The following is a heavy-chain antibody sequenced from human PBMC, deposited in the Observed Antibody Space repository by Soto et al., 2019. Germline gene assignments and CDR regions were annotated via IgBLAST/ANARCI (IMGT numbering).Heavy chain of an antibody. J-gene: IGHJ4*02. D-gene: IGHD6-13*01. Sequence: EVQLLESGGGLVQPGGSLRLSCAASGFTFSSYAMSWVRQAPGKELEWVSAISGSGGSTYYADSVKGRFTISRDNSKNTLYLQMNSLRAEDTAVYYCASIAAAGEDGYYFDYWGQGTLVTVSS. CDR1: GFTFSSYA. CDR2: ISGSGGST. V-gene: IGHV3-23*01. CDR3: ASIAAAGEDGYYFDY.